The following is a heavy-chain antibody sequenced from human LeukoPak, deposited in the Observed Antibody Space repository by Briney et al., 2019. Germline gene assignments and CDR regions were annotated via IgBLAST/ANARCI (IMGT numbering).Heavy chain of an antibody. V-gene: IGHV3-7*01. J-gene: IGHJ4*02. D-gene: IGHD3-10*01. CDR3: ARGPLIWGRLTFYFDY. CDR2: IKQDGSEK. Sequence: GGSLRLSCAASGFTFSSYWMSWVRQAPGKGLEWVANIKQDGSEKYYVDSVKGRFTIFRDNAKNSLYLQMNSLRAEDTAVYYCARGPLIWGRLTFYFDYWGQGTLVTVSS. CDR1: GFTFSSYW.